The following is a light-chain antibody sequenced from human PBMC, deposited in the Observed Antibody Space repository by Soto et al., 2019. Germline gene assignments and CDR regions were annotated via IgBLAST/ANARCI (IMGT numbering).Light chain of an antibody. CDR1: QTITFNF. Sequence: EIVLTQSPGTLSLSPGEVATLSCGASQTITFNFLAWYQQKPGLAPRLLVYDASIRADGIPDRFSGSVSGTDFTLTISRLEPEDFAMYYCQHYGDSNPTFGGGTRVEI. V-gene: IGKV3D-20*01. CDR3: QHYGDSNPT. J-gene: IGKJ4*01. CDR2: DAS.